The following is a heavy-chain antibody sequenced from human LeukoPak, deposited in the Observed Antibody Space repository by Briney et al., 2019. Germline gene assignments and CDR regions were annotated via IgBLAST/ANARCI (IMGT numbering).Heavy chain of an antibody. V-gene: IGHV4-39*07. D-gene: IGHD6-13*01. CDR3: ARGVLAAGSPAFDI. CDR1: GGSISSSSYY. J-gene: IGHJ3*02. CDR2: IYYDGST. Sequence: SETLSLTCTVSGGSISSSSYYWGWIRQPPDKGLEWIGNIYYDGSTYDNPSLKSRVTMSADKSKNQFSLNLSSVIAADTAVYYCARGVLAAGSPAFDIWGQGTMVIVSS.